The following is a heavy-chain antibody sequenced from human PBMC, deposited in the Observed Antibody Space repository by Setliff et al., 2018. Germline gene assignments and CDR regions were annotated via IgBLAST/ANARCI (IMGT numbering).Heavy chain of an antibody. J-gene: IGHJ4*02. D-gene: IGHD6-6*01. CDR1: GDSIARSYLY. CDR3: ARGGSTIASRPDLVYFDS. V-gene: IGHV4-39*02. CDR2: IYYSGTT. Sequence: PSETLSLTCTVSGDSIARSYLYWGWIRQPPGKGLEWIGTIYYSGTTTYNPLLKSRATMSVDTSRKNFSLRLTPVTAADTAVYYCARGGSTIASRPDLVYFDSWGRGALVTVSS.